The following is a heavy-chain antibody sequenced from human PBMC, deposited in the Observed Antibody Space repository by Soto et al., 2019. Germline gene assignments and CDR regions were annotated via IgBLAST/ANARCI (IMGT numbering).Heavy chain of an antibody. D-gene: IGHD4-17*01. V-gene: IGHV1-18*01. J-gene: IGHJ6*02. CDR3: ARDNYGDYTINYYFYGMDV. CDR2: ISAYNGNT. Sequence: ASVKVSCKASGYTFTSYGISWGRQAPGQGPDWMGWISAYNGNTNYAQNLQGRVTMTTDTSTSTAYMELRSLRSDDTAVYYCARDNYGDYTINYYFYGMDVWGQGTTVTVSS. CDR1: GYTFTSYG.